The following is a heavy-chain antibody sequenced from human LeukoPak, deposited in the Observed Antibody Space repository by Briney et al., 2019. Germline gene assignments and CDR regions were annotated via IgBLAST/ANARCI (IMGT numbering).Heavy chain of an antibody. Sequence: GGSLRLSCATAGFSFSNYAMSWVRQAPGRGLEWVSAISGEGVTIYYADSVKGRFTISRDNSKNTLYLQMNSLTAEDTAVYYCGPREDSTTNAYDYWGQGTLVTVSS. J-gene: IGHJ4*02. V-gene: IGHV3-23*01. D-gene: IGHD2/OR15-2a*01. CDR1: GFSFSNYA. CDR3: GPREDSTTNAYDY. CDR2: ISGEGVTI.